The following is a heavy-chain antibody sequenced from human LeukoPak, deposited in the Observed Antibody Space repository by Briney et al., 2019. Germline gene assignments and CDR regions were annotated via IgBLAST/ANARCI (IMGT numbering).Heavy chain of an antibody. CDR3: AAGSGSYYKATS. Sequence: GGSLRLSCAASGFTFNTYAMTWVRQAPGKGLEWVSSISSSGSNTYYTDSVKGRFTISRDNSKYTLYLQMNSLRVEDTAVYHCAAGSGSYYKATSWGQGTLVTVSS. CDR2: ISSSGSNT. D-gene: IGHD3-10*01. V-gene: IGHV3-23*01. J-gene: IGHJ5*02. CDR1: GFTFNTYA.